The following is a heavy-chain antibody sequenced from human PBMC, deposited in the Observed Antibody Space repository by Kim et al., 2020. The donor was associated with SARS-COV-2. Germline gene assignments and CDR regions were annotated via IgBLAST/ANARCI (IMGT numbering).Heavy chain of an antibody. Sequence: GESLKISCKGSGYSFTTYWIGWVRQMPGKGLEYMGVIYPGDSTIRYSPSFQGQVTMSADKSISTAYLQWSSLKASDPAMYYCARTGGLSNMDVWGQGTTVTVSS. V-gene: IGHV5-51*01. CDR1: GYSFTTYW. CDR3: ARTGGLSNMDV. D-gene: IGHD5-12*01. CDR2: IYPGDSTI. J-gene: IGHJ6*02.